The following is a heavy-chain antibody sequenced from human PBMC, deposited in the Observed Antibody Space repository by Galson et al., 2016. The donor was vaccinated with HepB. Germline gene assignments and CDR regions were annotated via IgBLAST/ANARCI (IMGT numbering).Heavy chain of an antibody. CDR3: AKDFPGYCSSTSWPPPFDY. V-gene: IGHV1-46*01. Sequence: SVKVSCKASGYTFTSYYMHWVRQAPGQGLEWMGIINPSGGSTSYAQKFQGRVTMTRDTSTSTVYMELSSLRSEDTAVYYCAKDFPGYCSSTSWPPPFDYWGQGTLVTVSS. J-gene: IGHJ4*02. CDR1: GYTFTSYY. D-gene: IGHD2-2*01. CDR2: INPSGGST.